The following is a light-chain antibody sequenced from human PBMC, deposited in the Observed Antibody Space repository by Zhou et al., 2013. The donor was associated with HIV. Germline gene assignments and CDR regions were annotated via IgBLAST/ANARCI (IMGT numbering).Light chain of an antibody. V-gene: IGKV1-12*01. J-gene: IGKJ2*01. Sequence: DIQMTQSPSTLSASVGDRVSITCRASQSISGWLAWYQQKPGQAPKLLIYAASSLQSGVPSRFSGSGSGTDFTLTISGLQPEDFATYYCQQADSFPLYTFGQGTKLEIK. CDR2: AAS. CDR3: QQADSFPLYT. CDR1: QSISGW.